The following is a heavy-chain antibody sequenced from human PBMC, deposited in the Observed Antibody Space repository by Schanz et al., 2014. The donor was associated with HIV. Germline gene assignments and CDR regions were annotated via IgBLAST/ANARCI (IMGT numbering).Heavy chain of an antibody. CDR3: ARETIQLCPDY. CDR1: GFTFSSYS. CDR2: ISSTGNTI. Sequence: EVQLVESGGGLVKPGGSLRLSCAASGFTFSSYSMHWLRQAPGKGLEWVSYISSTGNTIYYVDSVKGRFTISRDNAKNSLYLQISSLRAEDTAVYYCARETIQLCPDYWGQGTLVTVSS. J-gene: IGHJ4*02. V-gene: IGHV3-21*05. D-gene: IGHD5-18*01.